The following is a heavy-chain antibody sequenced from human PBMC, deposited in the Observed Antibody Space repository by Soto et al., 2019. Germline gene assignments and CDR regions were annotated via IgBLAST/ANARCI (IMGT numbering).Heavy chain of an antibody. D-gene: IGHD7-27*01. CDR1: GDSISNDYF. V-gene: IGHV4-30-4*01. CDR3: ARGRYCLTGRCFPNWFDS. CDR2: IYKSATT. J-gene: IGHJ5*01. Sequence: SETLSLTCSVSGDSISNDYFWAWIRQPPGQALEYIGYIYKSATTYYNPSFESRVAISVDTSKSQFSLNVTSVTAADTAVYFCARGRYCLTGRCFPNWFDSWGQGALVTVS.